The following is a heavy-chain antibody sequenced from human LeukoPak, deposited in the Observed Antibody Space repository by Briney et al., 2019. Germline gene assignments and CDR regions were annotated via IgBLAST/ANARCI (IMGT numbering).Heavy chain of an antibody. V-gene: IGHV3-23*01. Sequence: GGSLRLSCAASGFTSTNYAMNWVRQAPGKGLEWVSDISASGGTTYYADSVKGRFTISRDSSQNMVYLQMNSLRAEDTAVYFCAKGDIGLRAAKYYFDYWGQGTLVTVSS. CDR3: AKGDIGLRAAKYYFDY. D-gene: IGHD5-12*01. CDR2: ISASGGTT. J-gene: IGHJ4*02. CDR1: GFTSTNYA.